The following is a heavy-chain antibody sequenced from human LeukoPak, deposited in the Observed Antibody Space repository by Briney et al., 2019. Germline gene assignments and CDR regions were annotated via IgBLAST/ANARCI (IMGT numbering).Heavy chain of an antibody. J-gene: IGHJ4*02. CDR1: GFSFTDYP. CDR3: TRPRDTGWGSYRFHPFDS. CDR2: IRSKANDYAT. D-gene: IGHD3-16*02. V-gene: IGHV3-73*01. Sequence: GGCLRLSCATSGFSFTDYPMNWVRQASGKGLVLVGRIRSKANDYATVYAASVTGMFSISRDDSENTVYLQMNSLKAEDTAIYYCTRPRDTGWGSYRFHPFDSWGQGTLVTVTS.